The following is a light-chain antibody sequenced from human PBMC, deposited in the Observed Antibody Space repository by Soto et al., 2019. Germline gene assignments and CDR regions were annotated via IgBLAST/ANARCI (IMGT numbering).Light chain of an antibody. CDR2: RSS. CDR3: QQFNNWPRT. CDR1: QSVSSN. V-gene: IGKV3-15*01. Sequence: EIVMTQSPATLSVSPGERATLSCRASQSVSSNLAWYQQKPGQAPRLLIYRSSTRATGIPARFSGSGSGTEFTLTISSLQSEDCAVYYCQQFNNWPRTFGQGTKVDIK. J-gene: IGKJ1*01.